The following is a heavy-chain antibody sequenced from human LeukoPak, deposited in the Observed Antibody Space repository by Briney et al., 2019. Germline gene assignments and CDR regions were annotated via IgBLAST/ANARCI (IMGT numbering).Heavy chain of an antibody. D-gene: IGHD2-2*02. V-gene: IGHV3-21*01. CDR2: ISSSSSYI. CDR1: GFTFSSYS. CDR3: ARVDELLYSGFDY. Sequence: PGGSLRLSCAASGFTFSSYSMNWVRQAPGKGLEWVSSISSSSSYIYYADSVKGRFTISRDNAKNSLYLQINSLRAEDTAVYYCARVDELLYSGFDYWGQGTLVTVSS. J-gene: IGHJ4*02.